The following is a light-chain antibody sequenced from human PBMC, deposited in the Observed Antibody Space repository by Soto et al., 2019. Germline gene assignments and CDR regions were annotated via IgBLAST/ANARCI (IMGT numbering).Light chain of an antibody. J-gene: IGKJ1*01. Sequence: DLQMTQSPSTLSASLGDSVTITCRASQSINRWLAWYQQKPGKAPNLLIYDASSLESGVQSRFSGSGSGTEFTLTIRSLQPDDFATYYCKQYNSYWMFGQGTKVDIK. CDR3: KQYNSYWM. V-gene: IGKV1-5*01. CDR2: DAS. CDR1: QSINRW.